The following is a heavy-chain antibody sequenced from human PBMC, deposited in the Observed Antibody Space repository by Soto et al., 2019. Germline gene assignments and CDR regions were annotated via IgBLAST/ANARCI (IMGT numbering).Heavy chain of an antibody. CDR3: ARGGIGWFDP. CDR2: IYYSGST. D-gene: IGHD3-16*01. Sequence: SETLSLTCTVSGDSISDYYWSWIRQPPGKGLEWIGYIYYSGSTKYNPSLKSRVTISVDTSKNQFSLKLRSLTSADTAMYYCARGGIGWFDPWGQGTLVTVSS. J-gene: IGHJ5*02. V-gene: IGHV4-59*01. CDR1: GDSISDYY.